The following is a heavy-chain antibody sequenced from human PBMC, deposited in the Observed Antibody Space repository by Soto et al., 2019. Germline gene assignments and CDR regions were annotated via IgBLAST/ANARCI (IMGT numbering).Heavy chain of an antibody. D-gene: IGHD3-3*01. CDR2: ISSDSVYI. J-gene: IGHJ1*01. V-gene: IGHV3-21*06. CDR3: ASFATISPRDFEP. Sequence: EVQLVESGGGLVKPGGCLRLSCAASGFTFSSYSMNWVRQAPGKVLEWVSSISSDSVYIYHADSVKGRFTTSRDNAKNLLVLHMESLTVKDTAVYYCASFATISPRDFEPWCQGTLVTVSS. CDR1: GFTFSSYS.